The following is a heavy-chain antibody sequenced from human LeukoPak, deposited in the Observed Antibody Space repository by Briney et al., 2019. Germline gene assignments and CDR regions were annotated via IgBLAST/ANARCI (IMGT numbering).Heavy chain of an antibody. CDR3: ARDPNSSRQRNAFDI. Sequence: PSETLSLTCTVSGGSISSGSYYWSWIRQPAGKGLEWIGRIYTSGSTNYNPSLKSRVTISVDASKNQFSLKLSSVTAADTAVYYCARDPNSSRQRNAFDIWGQGTMVTVSS. D-gene: IGHD6-13*01. J-gene: IGHJ3*02. V-gene: IGHV4-61*02. CDR1: GGSISSGSYY. CDR2: IYTSGST.